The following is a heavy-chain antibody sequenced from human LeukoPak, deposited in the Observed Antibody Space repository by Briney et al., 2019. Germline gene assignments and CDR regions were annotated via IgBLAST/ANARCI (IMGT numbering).Heavy chain of an antibody. D-gene: IGHD3-16*01. Sequence: GGSLRLSCAASGXPFSSYTMNWVRQAPGKGLEWVGRIKSKTDGGTTDYAAPVKGRFTISRDDSRNTLYLQMNSLKTEDTAVYYCTRVNYAAFDYWGQGTLVTVSS. J-gene: IGHJ4*02. CDR1: GXPFSSYT. CDR2: IKSKTDGGTT. CDR3: TRVNYAAFDY. V-gene: IGHV3-15*01.